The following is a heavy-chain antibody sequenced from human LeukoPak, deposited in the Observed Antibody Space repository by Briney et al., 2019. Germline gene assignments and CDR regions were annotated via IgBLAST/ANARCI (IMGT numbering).Heavy chain of an antibody. CDR1: GYTFTGYY. CDR3: ARDFRFLEWSSPN. Sequence: ASVKVSCKASGYTFTGYYMHWVRQAPGQGLEWMGRINPNSGGTNYAQKFQGRVTMTRDTSISTAYMELSRLRSDDTAVYYCARDFRFLEWSSPNWGQGTLVTVSS. V-gene: IGHV1-2*06. J-gene: IGHJ4*02. D-gene: IGHD3-3*01. CDR2: INPNSGGT.